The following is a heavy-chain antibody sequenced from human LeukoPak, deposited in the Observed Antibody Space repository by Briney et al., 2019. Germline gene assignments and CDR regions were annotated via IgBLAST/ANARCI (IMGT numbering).Heavy chain of an antibody. D-gene: IGHD6-13*01. J-gene: IGHJ5*02. Sequence: ASVKVSCKASRYTFTSYDINWVRQATGQGLEWMGWMNPNSGNTGYAQKFQGRVTMTRNTSISTAYMELSSLRSEDTAVYYCARVQSIAAAGTEWFDPWGQGTLVTVSS. CDR1: RYTFTSYD. V-gene: IGHV1-8*01. CDR2: MNPNSGNT. CDR3: ARVQSIAAAGTEWFDP.